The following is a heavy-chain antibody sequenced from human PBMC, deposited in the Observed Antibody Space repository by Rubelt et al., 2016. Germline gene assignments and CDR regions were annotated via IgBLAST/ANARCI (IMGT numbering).Heavy chain of an antibody. CDR3: AKDPGWPGWFGVN. CDR2: ISYNGSNK. J-gene: IGHJ4*02. Sequence: VQLVESGGGLVQPGGSLRLSCAASGFTFSSYAMHWVRQAPGKGLEWVAVISYNGSNKYYADSVKGRFTISRDNCKNTLYLQMNSLRAEDTAVYYCAKDPGWPGWFGVNWGQGTLVTVSS. D-gene: IGHD3-10*01. CDR1: GFTFSSYA. V-gene: IGHV3-30*04.